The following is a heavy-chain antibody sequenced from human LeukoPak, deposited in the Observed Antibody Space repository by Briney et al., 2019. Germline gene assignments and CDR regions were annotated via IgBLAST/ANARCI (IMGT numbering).Heavy chain of an antibody. Sequence: SETLSLTCAVYGGSFSGYYWSWIRQPPGKGLEWIGYIYYSGSTNYNPSLKSRVTISVDTSKNQFSLKLSSVTAADTAVYYCARVVVTAIGRMAFDIWGQGTMVTVSS. D-gene: IGHD2-21*02. CDR1: GGSFSGYY. CDR3: ARVVVTAIGRMAFDI. J-gene: IGHJ3*02. CDR2: IYYSGST. V-gene: IGHV4-59*01.